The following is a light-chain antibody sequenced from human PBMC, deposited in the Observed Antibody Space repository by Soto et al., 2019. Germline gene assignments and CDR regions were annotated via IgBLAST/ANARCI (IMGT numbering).Light chain of an antibody. CDR3: QESYNTPYT. CDR2: RAS. J-gene: IGKJ2*01. V-gene: IGKV4-1*01. CDR1: QSVLYSSNTTEY. Sequence: IVMIQSPDSLSGCLGERATINCKSSQSVLYSSNTTEYLGCYLHKPAQRPKLLISRASSSESGVDFIFTVSGLGTDVTLTFCCLQAEDVPGSYCQESYNTPYTFGQGT.